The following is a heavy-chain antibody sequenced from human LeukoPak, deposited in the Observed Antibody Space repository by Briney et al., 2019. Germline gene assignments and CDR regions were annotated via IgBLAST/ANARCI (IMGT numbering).Heavy chain of an antibody. CDR1: GGSISSYY. CDR2: IYYSGST. V-gene: IGHV4-59*12. Sequence: SETLSLTCTVSGGSISSYYWSWIRQPPGKGLEWIGYIYYSGSTNYNPSLKSRVTISVDTSKNQFSLKLSSVTAADTAVYYCARGRGWFGEFTDWGQGTLVTVSS. D-gene: IGHD3-10*01. CDR3: ARGRGWFGEFTD. J-gene: IGHJ4*02.